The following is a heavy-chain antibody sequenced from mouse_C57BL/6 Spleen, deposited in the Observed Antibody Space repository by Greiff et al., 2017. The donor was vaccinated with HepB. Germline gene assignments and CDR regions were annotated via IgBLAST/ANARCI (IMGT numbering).Heavy chain of an antibody. V-gene: IGHV5-4*01. CDR1: GFTFSSYA. D-gene: IGHD2-2*01. Sequence: EVHLVESGGGLVKPGGSLKLSCAASGFTFSSYAMSWVRQTPEKRLEWVATISDGGSYTYYPDNVKGRFTISRDNAKNNLYLQMSHLKSEDTAMYYCARDRGYDPPYAMDYWGQGTSVTVSS. CDR3: ARDRGYDPPYAMDY. CDR2: ISDGGSYT. J-gene: IGHJ4*01.